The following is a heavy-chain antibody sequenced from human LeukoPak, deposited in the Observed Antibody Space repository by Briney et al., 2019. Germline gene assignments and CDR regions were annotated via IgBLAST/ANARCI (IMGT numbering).Heavy chain of an antibody. CDR2: ISSSSSYI. D-gene: IGHD3-22*01. V-gene: IGHV3-21*04. CDR3: AGAYYYDSSGYYQKPYYYYGMDV. J-gene: IGHJ6*02. Sequence: GGSLRLSCAASGFTFSSYSMNWVRQAPGKGLEWVSSISSSSSYIYYADSVKGRFTISRDNSKNTLYLQMNSLRAEDTAVYYCAGAYYYDSSGYYQKPYYYYGMDVWGQGTTVTVSS. CDR1: GFTFSSYS.